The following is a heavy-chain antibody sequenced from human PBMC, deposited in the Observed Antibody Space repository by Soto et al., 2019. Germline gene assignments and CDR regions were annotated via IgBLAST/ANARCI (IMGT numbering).Heavy chain of an antibody. J-gene: IGHJ3*01. Sequence: HPGGSLRLSCEASGFIFSTYAMTWVRQAPGKGLEWVSTISGSGGRTYYADSVKGRFTISRDNSKNTLYLQMKSLRAEDTAVYYCAKVRWNHVSLRDDAFDFWGQGTVVTVSS. D-gene: IGHD4-17*01. CDR3: AKVRWNHVSLRDDAFDF. CDR1: GFIFSTYA. CDR2: ISGSGGRT. V-gene: IGHV3-23*01.